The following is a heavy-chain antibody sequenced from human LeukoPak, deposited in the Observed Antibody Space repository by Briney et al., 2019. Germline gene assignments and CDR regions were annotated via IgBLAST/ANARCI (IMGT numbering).Heavy chain of an antibody. Sequence: PGGSLRLSCAASGFTFTSYAVSWVRQAPGKGLEWVSSISGSGGGTFYADSVKGRFTISRDNSKNTLYLQMNSLRVEDTAVYYCAKAPRFGDHATEYYYYYMHVWGKGTTVTVSS. CDR3: AKAPRFGDHATEYYYYYMHV. D-gene: IGHD3-16*01. V-gene: IGHV3-23*01. CDR2: ISGSGGGT. J-gene: IGHJ6*03. CDR1: GFTFTSYA.